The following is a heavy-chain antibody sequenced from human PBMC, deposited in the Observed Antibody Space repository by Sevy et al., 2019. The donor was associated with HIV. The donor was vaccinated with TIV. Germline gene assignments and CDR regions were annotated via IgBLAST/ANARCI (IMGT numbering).Heavy chain of an antibody. Sequence: GGSLRLSCAASGFTFSSYAMSWVRQAPGKGLEWVSAISGSGGSTYYADSVKGRVTISRDNSKNTLDLQMNSLRAEYTAVYCCAKAGAQSVYYYGMDVWGQGTTVTVSS. CDR2: ISGSGGST. CDR3: AKAGAQSVYYYGMDV. V-gene: IGHV3-23*01. D-gene: IGHD3-10*01. CDR1: GFTFSSYA. J-gene: IGHJ6*02.